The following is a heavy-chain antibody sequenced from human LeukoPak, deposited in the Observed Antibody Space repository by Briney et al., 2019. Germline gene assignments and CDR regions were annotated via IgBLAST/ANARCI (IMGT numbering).Heavy chain of an antibody. D-gene: IGHD4-23*01. CDR3: ARLSVVSPHWYFDL. V-gene: IGHV4-34*01. CDR1: GGSFSGYY. J-gene: IGHJ2*01. CDR2: INHSGST. Sequence: SETLSLTCAVYGGSFSGYYWSWIRQPPGKGLEWIGEINHSGSTNYNPSLKSRVTISVVTSKNQFSLKLTSVTAADTAVYYCARLSVVSPHWYFDLWGRGTLVTVSS.